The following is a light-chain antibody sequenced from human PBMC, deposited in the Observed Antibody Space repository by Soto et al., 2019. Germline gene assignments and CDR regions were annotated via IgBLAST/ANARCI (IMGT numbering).Light chain of an antibody. V-gene: IGLV1-40*01. CDR2: GNN. CDR1: SSNIGAGYD. J-gene: IGLJ1*01. CDR3: LSFDGTPIGAV. Sequence: QSVLTQPPSVSGAPGQRVTISCAGSSSNIGAGYDVHWYQHLPGRAPKLLNYGNNNRPSGVPDRFSASKSGTSASLAVTGLQAEDEADYYCLSFDGTPIGAVFGPALNVTLL.